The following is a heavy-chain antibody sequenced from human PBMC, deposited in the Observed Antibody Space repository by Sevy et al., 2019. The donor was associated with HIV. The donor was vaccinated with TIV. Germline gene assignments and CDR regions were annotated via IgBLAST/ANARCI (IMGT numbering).Heavy chain of an antibody. CDR1: GFTFSSYW. CDR2: IKQDGSEK. Sequence: GGSLRLSCAASGFTFSSYWMSWVRQAPGKGLEWVANIKQDGSEKYYVDSVKGRFTISRDNAKNSLYLQMNSLRAEDTAVYYCARGGGYDFGYYYYGMDVWGQGTTVTVSS. CDR3: ARGGGYDFGYYYYGMDV. V-gene: IGHV3-7*04. J-gene: IGHJ6*02. D-gene: IGHD5-12*01.